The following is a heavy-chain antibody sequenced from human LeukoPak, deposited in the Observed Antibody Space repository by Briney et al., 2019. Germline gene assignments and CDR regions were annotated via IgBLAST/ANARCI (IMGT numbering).Heavy chain of an antibody. V-gene: IGHV1-18*01. CDR2: ISAYNGNT. CDR1: GYTFTSYG. Sequence: ASVKVSCKASGYTFTSYGISWVRQAPGQGLEWMGWISAYNGNTNYAQKLQGRVTMTTDTSTSTAYMELRSLGSDDTAVYYCARDDARYSSSWYGYYYYGMDVWGQGTTVTVSS. CDR3: ARDDARYSSSWYGYYYYGMDV. D-gene: IGHD6-13*01. J-gene: IGHJ6*02.